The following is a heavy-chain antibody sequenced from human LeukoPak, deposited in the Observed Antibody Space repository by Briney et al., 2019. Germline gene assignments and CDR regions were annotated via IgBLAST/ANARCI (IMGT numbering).Heavy chain of an antibody. V-gene: IGHV3-48*01. CDR2: ISSSSSTI. CDR3: ASGWFDP. CDR1: GFTFSSYS. J-gene: IGHJ5*02. Sequence: GGYLTLYCAASGFTFSSYSMNWVRQAPGKGLEWVSYISSSSSTIYYADSVKGRFTISRDNAKNSLYLQMNSLRAEDTAVYYCASGWFDPWGQGTLVTVSS.